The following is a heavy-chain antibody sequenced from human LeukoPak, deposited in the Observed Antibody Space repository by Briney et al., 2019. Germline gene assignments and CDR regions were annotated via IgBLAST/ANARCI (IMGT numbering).Heavy chain of an antibody. CDR3: ARAYSSSRRYENDC. CDR1: GGSISSGDYY. J-gene: IGHJ4*02. V-gene: IGHV4-30-4*08. D-gene: IGHD3-22*01. Sequence: SQTLSLTCSVSGGSISSGDYYWTWIRQPPGKGLEWIGYIYYSGSTYYNPSLKSRVTISVDTSKNQFSLKLSSVTAADSAVYSCARAYSSSRRYENDCWGQGTLVTVSS. CDR2: IYYSGST.